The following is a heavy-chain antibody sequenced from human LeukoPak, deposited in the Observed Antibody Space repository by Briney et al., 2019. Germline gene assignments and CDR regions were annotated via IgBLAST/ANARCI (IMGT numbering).Heavy chain of an antibody. CDR1: VVSISS. CDR3: AIWSAAHYYYYYMDV. Sequence: SETLSLTCSVSVVSISSLTWIRQPPGKGLEWIGYIYHSGSTYYNPSLKSRVTISVDRSKNQFSLKLSSVTAADTAVYYCAIWSAAHYYYYYMDVWGKGTTVTVSS. J-gene: IGHJ6*03. D-gene: IGHD2-2*01. V-gene: IGHV4-30-2*01. CDR2: IYHSGST.